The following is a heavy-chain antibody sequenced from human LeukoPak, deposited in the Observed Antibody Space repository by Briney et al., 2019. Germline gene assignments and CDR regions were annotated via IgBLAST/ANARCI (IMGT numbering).Heavy chain of an antibody. CDR2: ISSSSSYI. CDR3: ARGPVDTAMHYYYMDV. J-gene: IGHJ6*03. Sequence: GGSLRLSCAASGFTFSSYSMSWVRQAPGKGLEWVSSISSSSSYIYYADSVKGRFTISRDNAKNSLYLQMNSLRAEDTAVYYCARGPVDTAMHYYYMDVWGKGTTVTISS. V-gene: IGHV3-21*04. CDR1: GFTFSSYS. D-gene: IGHD5-18*01.